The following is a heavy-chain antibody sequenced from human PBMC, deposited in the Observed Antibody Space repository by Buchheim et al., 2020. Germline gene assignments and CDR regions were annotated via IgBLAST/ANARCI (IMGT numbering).Heavy chain of an antibody. Sequence: QVQLQESGPGLVKPSQTLSLTCTVSGGSISSGSYYWSWIRQPAGKGLEWIGRMYTSGSTNYNPSLKSRVTISVDTSKHQFSLKLSSVTAADTAVYYCARLPYYYDSSGFYEDVWGQGTT. CDR1: GGSISSGSYY. J-gene: IGHJ6*02. D-gene: IGHD3-22*01. CDR3: ARLPYYYDSSGFYEDV. CDR2: MYTSGST. V-gene: IGHV4-61*02.